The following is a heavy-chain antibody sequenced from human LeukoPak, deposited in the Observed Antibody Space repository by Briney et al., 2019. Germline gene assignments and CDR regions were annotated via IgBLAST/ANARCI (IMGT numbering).Heavy chain of an antibody. CDR2: IHHSGNS. J-gene: IGHJ5*02. CDR1: GASLTDYY. CDR3: TRGHWGLQS. V-gene: IGHV4-59*13. Sequence: SETLSLTCTVSGASLTDYYWSWIRQSPAKGLEWISYIHHSGNSDYNPSLRSRVTTSLDTSKNQFSLNLISVTAADTAVYYCTRGHWGLQSWSQGTLVTVSS. D-gene: IGHD7-27*01.